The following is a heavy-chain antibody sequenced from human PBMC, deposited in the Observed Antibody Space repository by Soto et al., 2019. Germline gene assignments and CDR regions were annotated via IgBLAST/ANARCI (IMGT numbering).Heavy chain of an antibody. J-gene: IGHJ4*02. D-gene: IGHD5-18*01. CDR1: GFTFSSYS. Sequence: EVQLVESGGGLVQPGGSLRLSCAASGFTFSSYSMNWVRQAPGKGLEWVSYISSSSSTIYYADSVKGRFTISRDNAKNSLYLQMISLRDEDTAVYYCARDDGGYSYGFDCWGQGTLVTVSS. V-gene: IGHV3-48*02. CDR3: ARDDGGYSYGFDC. CDR2: ISSSSSTI.